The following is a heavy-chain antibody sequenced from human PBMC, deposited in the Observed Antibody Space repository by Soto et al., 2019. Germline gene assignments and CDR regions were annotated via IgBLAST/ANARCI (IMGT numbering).Heavy chain of an antibody. CDR3: AKERAPSGWTYGDS. V-gene: IGHV3-30*18. J-gene: IGHJ4*02. CDR1: GFTFSDYG. CDR2: MGYDGSER. D-gene: IGHD6-19*01. Sequence: QVQLVESGGGVVQPGRSLRLSCAASGFTFSDYGMHWVRQAPGKGLDWVGFMGYDGSERHYADSVEGRFTISRDNSKNTLYLQMNSLRTEVTAMYYCAKERAPSGWTYGDSWGQGSVVMVSS.